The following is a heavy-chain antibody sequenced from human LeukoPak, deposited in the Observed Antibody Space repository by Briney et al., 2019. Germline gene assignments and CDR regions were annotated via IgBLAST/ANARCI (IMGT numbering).Heavy chain of an antibody. CDR2: INHSEST. Sequence: SETLSLTCAVYGGSFSGYYWSWVRQPPGEGLEWIGEINHSESTNYNPSLKSRVTISVDTSKKQFSLMLNSVTAADTAVYYCARHSSVYYDFDYWGQGTLVTVSS. D-gene: IGHD5/OR15-5a*01. J-gene: IGHJ4*02. CDR1: GGSFSGYY. CDR3: ARHSSVYYDFDY. V-gene: IGHV4-34*01.